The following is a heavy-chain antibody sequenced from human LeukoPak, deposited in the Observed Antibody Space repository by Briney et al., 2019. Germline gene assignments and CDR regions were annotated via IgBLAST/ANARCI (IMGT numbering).Heavy chain of an antibody. Sequence: PGGSLSLSCAASGFTFSSYGMQWVGQAPGKELVGGTGIIGSGGTTHYAHSVKGRVTISRDNSKSKLYLQMNSLRAEDTAIYYCAKDGKTRNWNYYQAKAVDWGQGTPVTVSS. CDR3: AKDGKTRNWNYYQAKAVD. CDR1: GFTFSSYG. D-gene: IGHD1-7*01. CDR2: IIGSGGTT. J-gene: IGHJ4*02. V-gene: IGHV3-23*01.